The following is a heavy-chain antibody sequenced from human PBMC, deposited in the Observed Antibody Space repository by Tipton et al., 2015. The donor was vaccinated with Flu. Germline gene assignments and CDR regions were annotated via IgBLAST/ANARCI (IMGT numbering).Heavy chain of an antibody. CDR3: ARYGTYDGSRYFQH. J-gene: IGHJ1*01. CDR2: IYYSGST. CDR1: GGSISSYY. Sequence: GLVKPSETLSLTCTVSGGSISSYYWSWIRQPPGKGLEWIGYIYYSGSTNYNPSLKSRVTISVDTSKNQFSLKLSSVTAADTAVYYCARYGTYDGSRYFQHWGQSTLVTVSS. D-gene: IGHD1-26*01. V-gene: IGHV4-59*01.